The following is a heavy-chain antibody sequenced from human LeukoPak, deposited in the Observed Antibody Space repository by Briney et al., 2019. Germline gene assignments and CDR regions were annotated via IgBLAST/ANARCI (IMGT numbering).Heavy chain of an antibody. D-gene: IGHD3-22*01. CDR1: GFTVSSNY. CDR3: ARDGYYYDSSGYYYVSSSYYYYGMDV. V-gene: IGHV3-66*01. J-gene: IGHJ6*02. Sequence: PGGSLRLSCAASGFTVSSNYMSWVRQAPGKGLEWVSVIYSGGSTYYADSVKGRFTISRGNSKNTLYLQMNSLRAEDTAVYYCARDGYYYDSSGYYYVSSSYYYYGMDVWGQGTTVTVSS. CDR2: IYSGGST.